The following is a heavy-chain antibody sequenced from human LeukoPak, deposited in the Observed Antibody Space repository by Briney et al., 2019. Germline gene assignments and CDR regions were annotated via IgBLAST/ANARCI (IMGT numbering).Heavy chain of an antibody. Sequence: SETLSLTCAVSGGSISGYYWNWIRQPPGRGLEWIGYIYSTGSNKYNPSLRGRVSISLDMSKNHFSLELTSVTAADTAVYYCARRSVVTAINFDTFDIWGQGTMVTVSS. V-gene: IGHV4-59*08. CDR1: GGSISGYY. CDR2: IYSTGSN. J-gene: IGHJ3*02. CDR3: ARRSVVTAINFDTFDI. D-gene: IGHD2-21*02.